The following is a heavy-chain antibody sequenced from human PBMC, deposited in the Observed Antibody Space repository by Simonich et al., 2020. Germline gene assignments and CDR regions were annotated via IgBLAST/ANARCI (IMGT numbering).Heavy chain of an antibody. D-gene: IGHD1-26*01. V-gene: IGHV3-21*01. CDR1: GLTFSSYS. CDR2: SSSSSSYI. CDR3: ARDPRIGTLTYYFDY. J-gene: IGHJ4*02. Sequence: EVQLVESGGGLVKPGGSLRLSCAASGLTFSSYSMNWVRQAPGKGLEWVSFSSSSSSYIYYADSVKGRFTISRDNAKNSLYLQMNSLRAEDTAVYYCARDPRIGTLTYYFDYWGQGTLVTVSS.